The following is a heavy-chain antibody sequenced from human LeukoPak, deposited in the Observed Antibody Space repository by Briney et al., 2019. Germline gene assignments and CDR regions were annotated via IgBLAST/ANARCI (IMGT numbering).Heavy chain of an antibody. CDR3: ARGAGDYDILTGYYIEGVGY. D-gene: IGHD3-9*01. CDR2: MNPNSGNT. J-gene: IGHJ4*02. CDR1: GYTFTSYD. Sequence: ASVKVSCKASGYTFTSYDINWVRQATGQGLEWMGWMNPNSGNTGYAQKFQGRVTMTRNTSISTAYMELSSLRSEDTAVYYCARGAGDYDILTGYYIEGVGYWGQGTLVTVSS. V-gene: IGHV1-8*01.